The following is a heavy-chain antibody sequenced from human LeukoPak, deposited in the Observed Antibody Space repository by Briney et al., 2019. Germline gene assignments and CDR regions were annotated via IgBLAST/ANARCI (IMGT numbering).Heavy chain of an antibody. CDR2: ISGSGGST. V-gene: IGHV3-23*01. J-gene: IGHJ4*02. CDR1: GFTFSSYA. D-gene: IGHD5-24*01. Sequence: GGSLRLSCAASGFTFSSYAMSWVRQAAGKGLEWVSVISGSGGSTYYADSVKGRFTISRDNSKNTLYLQMNSLRADDTAVYYRAKDEWLQSFDYWGQGTLVTVSS. CDR3: AKDEWLQSFDY.